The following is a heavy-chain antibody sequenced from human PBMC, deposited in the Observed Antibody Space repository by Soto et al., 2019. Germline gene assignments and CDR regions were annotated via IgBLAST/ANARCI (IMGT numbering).Heavy chain of an antibody. CDR3: ARGGKGEIIAAQGYYYYYSMDV. CDR2: ISAYNGNT. J-gene: IGHJ6*03. V-gene: IGHV1-18*01. D-gene: IGHD6-6*01. Sequence: GASVKVSCKASGYTFTSYGISWVRQAPGQGLEWMGWISAYNGNTNYAQKLQGRVTMTTDTSTSTAYMELSSLRSDDTAVYYCARGGKGEIIAAQGYYYYYSMDVWGKGNTVTVSS. CDR1: GYTFTSYG.